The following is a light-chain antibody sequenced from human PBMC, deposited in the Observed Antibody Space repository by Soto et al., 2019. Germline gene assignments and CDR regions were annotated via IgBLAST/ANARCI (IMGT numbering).Light chain of an antibody. Sequence: QSVLTQPASVSGSPGQSITIPCTGTSSDVGRYNFVSWYQQHPGKAPKLIIYEVNNRPSGVSDRFSGSKSGNTASLTISGLRAEDEADYYCNSYTSRYTFVLGTGTKLTVL. CDR1: SSDVGRYNF. CDR3: NSYTSRYTFV. CDR2: EVN. J-gene: IGLJ1*01. V-gene: IGLV2-14*01.